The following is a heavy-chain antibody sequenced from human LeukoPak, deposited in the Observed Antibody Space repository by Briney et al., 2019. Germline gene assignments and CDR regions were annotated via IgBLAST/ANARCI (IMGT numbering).Heavy chain of an antibody. D-gene: IGHD3-9*01. J-gene: IGHJ5*02. CDR1: GGSISSSSYY. CDR3: ARDYDILTGRTGGWFDP. V-gene: IGHV4-39*02. Sequence: SETLSLTCTVSGGSISSSSYYWGWIRQPPGKGLEWIGSIYYSGSTYYNPSLKSRVTISVDTSKSQFSLKLSSVTAADTAVYYCARDYDILTGRTGGWFDPWGQGTLVTVSS. CDR2: IYYSGST.